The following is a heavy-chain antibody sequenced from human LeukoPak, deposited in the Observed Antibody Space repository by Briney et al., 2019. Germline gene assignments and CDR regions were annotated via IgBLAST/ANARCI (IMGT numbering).Heavy chain of an antibody. CDR3: ARDPAIYYESDYYFDN. J-gene: IGHJ4*02. CDR2: INPSTGGT. D-gene: IGHD3-22*01. Sequence: ASVKVFCRASGYTFTGYYMHWMRQAPGQGLEWMGWINPSTGGTNYAQKFQGRVTMTRDTSITTAYMELTSLRSDDTAVYYCARDPAIYYESDYYFDNWGQGTLVTVPS. V-gene: IGHV1-2*02. CDR1: GYTFTGYY.